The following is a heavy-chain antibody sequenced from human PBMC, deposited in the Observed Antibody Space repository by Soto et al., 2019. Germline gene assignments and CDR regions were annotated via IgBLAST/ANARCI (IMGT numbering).Heavy chain of an antibody. Sequence: QVQLVESGGGVVQPGRSLRLSCAASGFTFSSYAMHWVRQAPGKGLEWVAVISYDGSNKYYADSVKGRFTISRDNSKNTLYLQMNSLRAEDTAVYYCASSDDILTGYVYWGQGTLVTVSS. CDR1: GFTFSSYA. CDR3: ASSDDILTGYVY. D-gene: IGHD3-9*01. J-gene: IGHJ4*02. CDR2: ISYDGSNK. V-gene: IGHV3-30-3*01.